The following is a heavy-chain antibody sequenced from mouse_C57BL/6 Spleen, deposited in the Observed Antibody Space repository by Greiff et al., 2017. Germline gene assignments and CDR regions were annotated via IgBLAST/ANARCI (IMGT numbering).Heavy chain of an antibody. CDR1: GYAFSSSW. Sequence: QVQLQQSGPELVKPGASVKISCKASGYAFSSSWMNWVKQRPGKGLEWIGRIYPGDGDTNYNGKFKGKATLTADKSSSTAYMQLSSLTSEDSAVYFCANSSPYYYAMDYWGQGTSVTVSS. CDR3: ANSSPYYYAMDY. CDR2: IYPGDGDT. J-gene: IGHJ4*01. D-gene: IGHD1-1*01. V-gene: IGHV1-82*01.